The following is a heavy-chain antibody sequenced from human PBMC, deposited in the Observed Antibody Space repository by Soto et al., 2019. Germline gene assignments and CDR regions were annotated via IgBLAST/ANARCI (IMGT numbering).Heavy chain of an antibody. CDR1: GFTFSSYN. Sequence: QVQLVESGGGVVPPGGSLRVSCVASGFTFSSYNMHWVRQAPGEGLEWVAVVSFDGANTFYADSVKGRFTISRDISRDTLYLQMSSLRDEDTAIYYCARDGYNRGGFDYWCQGTLVTGSS. CDR3: ARDGYNRGGFDY. CDR2: VSFDGANT. D-gene: IGHD3-10*01. V-gene: IGHV3-30-3*01. J-gene: IGHJ4*02.